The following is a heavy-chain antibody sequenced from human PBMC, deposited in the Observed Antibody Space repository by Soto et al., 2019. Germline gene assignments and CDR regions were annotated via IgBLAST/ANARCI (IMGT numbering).Heavy chain of an antibody. Sequence: EVQLVESGGGLVQPGGSLRLSCAASGFTFRSYSMNWVRQAPEKGLEWVSYISSSSSTIYYADSVKGRFTISRDNAKNSLYLQMDSLRAEDTAVYSCARDYRGTTLVGYYYGMDVWGQGTTVTVSS. J-gene: IGHJ6*02. CDR2: ISSSSSTI. D-gene: IGHD4-17*01. CDR3: ARDYRGTTLVGYYYGMDV. V-gene: IGHV3-48*01. CDR1: GFTFRSYS.